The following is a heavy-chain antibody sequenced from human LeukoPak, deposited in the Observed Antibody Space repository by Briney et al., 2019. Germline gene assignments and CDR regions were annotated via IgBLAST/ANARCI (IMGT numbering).Heavy chain of an antibody. J-gene: IGHJ6*02. V-gene: IGHV1-8*01. CDR1: GYTFTSYD. D-gene: IGHD3-10*01. CDR3: ARVTVTMVRGVKVDYYYGMDV. CDR2: MNPNSGNT. Sequence: ASVKVSCKASGYTFTSYDINWVRQATGQGLEWMGWMNPNSGNTGYAQKFQGRVTMTRNSPISTAYMELSSLRSEDTAVYYCARVTVTMVRGVKVDYYYGMDVWGQGTTVTVSS.